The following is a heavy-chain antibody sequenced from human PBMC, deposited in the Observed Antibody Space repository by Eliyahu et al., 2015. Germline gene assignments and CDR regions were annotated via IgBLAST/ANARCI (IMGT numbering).Heavy chain of an antibody. CDR1: GFTFSTYV. V-gene: IGHV3-23*01. CDR3: AKGPYSGSYYEGD. CDR2: VSSAYGQT. Sequence: EVQLLESGGGLVQPGGSLRLSCAXSGFTFSTYVMXWVRQAPGKGLVWVSTVSSAYGQTYYADSVKGRFTISRDISKNTLYLQMNSLRAEDTAIYYCAKGPYSGSYYEGDWGQGTLVIVSS. D-gene: IGHD1-26*01. J-gene: IGHJ4*02.